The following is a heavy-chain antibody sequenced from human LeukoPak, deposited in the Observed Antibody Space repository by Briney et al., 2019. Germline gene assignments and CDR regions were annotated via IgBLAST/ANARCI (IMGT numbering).Heavy chain of an antibody. CDR3: ARSGPQAFDI. Sequence: SGPGLVEPSEPLSLTCTVSGGSISSYYWSWIRQPPGKGLEWIGYIYYSGSTNYNPSLKSRVTISVDTSKNQFSLKLSSVTAADTAVYYCARSGPQAFDIWGQGTMVTVSS. J-gene: IGHJ3*02. V-gene: IGHV4-59*01. CDR2: IYYSGST. CDR1: GGSISSYY.